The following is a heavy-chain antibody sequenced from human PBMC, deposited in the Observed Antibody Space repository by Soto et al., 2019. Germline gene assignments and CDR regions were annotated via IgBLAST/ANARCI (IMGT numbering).Heavy chain of an antibody. Sequence: EVQLLESGGGLVQPGGSLRLSCAASGFTFNSYAMSWVRQAPREGLVWVSAISGNSGSTYYADSVKGRFTISRDNSKNTLYLQMNSLRAEDTAVYYCATGPVIGSYYQNWFDPWGQGTLVTVSS. CDR1: GFTFNSYA. J-gene: IGHJ5*02. CDR2: ISGNSGST. V-gene: IGHV3-23*01. D-gene: IGHD3-10*01. CDR3: ATGPVIGSYYQNWFDP.